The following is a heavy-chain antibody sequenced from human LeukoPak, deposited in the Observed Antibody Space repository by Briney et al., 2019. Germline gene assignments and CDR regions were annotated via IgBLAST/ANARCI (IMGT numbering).Heavy chain of an antibody. D-gene: IGHD3-22*01. Sequence: PSETLSLTCTVSGGSITSGDYYWSWIRQPPGKGLAWSAYIYYSGSTYYSPSLNSRVTMSVDPYNNQFSLNLRSVTAADTALYYCARRRYYDGSGYLEWGQGTLLSVSS. CDR2: IYYSGST. CDR1: GGSITSGDYY. V-gene: IGHV4-30-4*08. J-gene: IGHJ1*01. CDR3: ARRRYYDGSGYLE.